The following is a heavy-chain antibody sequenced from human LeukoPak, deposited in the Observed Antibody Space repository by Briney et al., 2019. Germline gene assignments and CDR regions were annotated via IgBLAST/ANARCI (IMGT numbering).Heavy chain of an antibody. Sequence: RSSQTLSLTCTVSGGSISSGSYYWSWIRQPAGKGLEWIGRIYTSGSTNYNPSLKSRVSISVDTSKNQFSLKLSSVTAADTAVYYCARVITSPYYYYMDVWGKGTTVTVSS. J-gene: IGHJ6*03. CDR1: GGSISSGSYY. CDR3: ARVITSPYYYYMDV. V-gene: IGHV4-61*02. CDR2: IYTSGST. D-gene: IGHD2-2*01.